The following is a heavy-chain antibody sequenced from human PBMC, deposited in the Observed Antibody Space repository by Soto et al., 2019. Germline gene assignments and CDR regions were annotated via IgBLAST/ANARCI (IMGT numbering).Heavy chain of an antibody. Sequence: SETLSLTCAVYGGSFSGYYWSWIRQPPGKGLEWIGEINHSGSTNYNPSLKSRGTISVDTSKNQFSLKLSSVTAADTAVYYCARGGYSYGYTPLDYWGQGTLVTVSS. CDR1: GGSFSGYY. V-gene: IGHV4-34*01. CDR2: INHSGST. CDR3: ARGGYSYGYTPLDY. D-gene: IGHD5-18*01. J-gene: IGHJ4*02.